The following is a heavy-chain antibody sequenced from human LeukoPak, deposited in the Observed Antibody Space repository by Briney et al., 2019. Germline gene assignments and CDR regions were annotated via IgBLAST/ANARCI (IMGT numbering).Heavy chain of an antibody. CDR3: AKDLDSTGLYNDFNH. V-gene: IGHV3-74*01. CDR2: INSDGSST. J-gene: IGHJ1*01. Sequence: PGGSLRLSCAASGFTFSSYWMQWVRHAPGEGLVWVSRINSDGSSTTYADSVKGRFTISRDDSKNTLYLQMNSLRAEDTALYYCAKDLDSTGLYNDFNHWGQGTLVTVSS. D-gene: IGHD3-22*01. CDR1: GFTFSSYW.